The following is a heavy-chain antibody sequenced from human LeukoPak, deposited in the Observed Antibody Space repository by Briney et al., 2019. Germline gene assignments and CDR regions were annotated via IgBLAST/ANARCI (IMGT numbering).Heavy chain of an antibody. Sequence: ASVKVSCKASGYTFTSYDISWVRQATGQGLEWMGWMNPNSGNTGYAQKFQGRVTMTRNTSISTAYMELSSLRSEDTAVYYCARGGWELRRFDYWGQGTLVTVSS. J-gene: IGHJ4*02. V-gene: IGHV1-8*01. CDR2: MNPNSGNT. D-gene: IGHD1-26*01. CDR1: GYTFTSYD. CDR3: ARGGWELRRFDY.